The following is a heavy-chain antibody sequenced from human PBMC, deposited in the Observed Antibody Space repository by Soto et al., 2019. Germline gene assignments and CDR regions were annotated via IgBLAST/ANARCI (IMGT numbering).Heavy chain of an antibody. CDR3: ARAEKWVTGNMGGY. J-gene: IGHJ4*02. V-gene: IGHV1-18*04. Sequence: QVQLVQSGAEVKKPGASVKVSCKASGYTFTSYGISWVRQAPGQGREWMGWISGYNGITKYGQKFQGRVTMTTDTSASTAFMELRSLRSDDTAVYYCARAEKWVTGNMGGYWGQGTLVTVHS. CDR2: ISGYNGIT. D-gene: IGHD1-20*01. CDR1: GYTFTSYG.